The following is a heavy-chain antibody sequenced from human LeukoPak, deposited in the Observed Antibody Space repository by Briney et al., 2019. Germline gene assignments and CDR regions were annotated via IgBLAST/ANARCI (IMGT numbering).Heavy chain of an antibody. J-gene: IGHJ4*02. CDR3: ATTYFDWGRNSVDY. V-gene: IGHV3-74*01. D-gene: IGHD3-9*01. CDR2: INSDGSST. Sequence: GGSLRLSCAASGFTFDDYGMSWVRQAPGKGLVWVSRINSDGSSTSYADSVKGRFTISRDNAKNTLYLQMNSLRAEDTAVYYCATTYFDWGRNSVDYWGQGTLVTVSS. CDR1: GFTFDDYG.